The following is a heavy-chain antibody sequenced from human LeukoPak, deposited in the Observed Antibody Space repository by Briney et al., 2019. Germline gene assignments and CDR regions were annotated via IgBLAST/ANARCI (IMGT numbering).Heavy chain of an antibody. CDR2: INPSGGST. CDR1: GYTFTSYY. D-gene: IGHD3-22*01. V-gene: IGHV1-46*01. Sequence: ASVRVSCKASGYTFTSYYMHWVRQAPGQGLEWMGIINPSGGSTSYAQKFQGRVTMTRDTSTSTVYMELSSLRSEDTAVYYCARNKVDSSGYSYYFDYWGQGTLVTVSS. J-gene: IGHJ4*02. CDR3: ARNKVDSSGYSYYFDY.